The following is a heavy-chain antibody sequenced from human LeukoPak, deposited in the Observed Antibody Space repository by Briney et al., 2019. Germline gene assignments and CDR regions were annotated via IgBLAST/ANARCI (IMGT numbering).Heavy chain of an antibody. Sequence: ASVKVSCKASGYTFTGYYMHWVRQAPGQGLEWMGWINPNSGGTNYAQKFQARVTMARDTSIRTAYMELNSLRSDDTAVYYCVRPRDGYTGPFDYWGQGSLVTVSS. CDR3: VRPRDGYTGPFDY. CDR2: INPNSGGT. V-gene: IGHV1-2*02. CDR1: GYTFTGYY. D-gene: IGHD5-24*01. J-gene: IGHJ4*02.